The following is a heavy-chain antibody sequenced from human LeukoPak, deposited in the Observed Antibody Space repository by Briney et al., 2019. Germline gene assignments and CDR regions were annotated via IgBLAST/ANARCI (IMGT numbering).Heavy chain of an antibody. J-gene: IGHJ3*02. CDR1: GYSFNNYW. CDR2: IYPADSDT. CDR3: ARRFARGTFDS. D-gene: IGHD6-25*01. Sequence: GESLNISCKGSGYSFNNYWIGWVRQMPGKGLEWMGIIYPADSDTRYSPSFQGQVTISADKSMSTAYLQWSSLKASDTAMYFCARRFARGTFDSWGQGTMVTVSS. V-gene: IGHV5-51*01.